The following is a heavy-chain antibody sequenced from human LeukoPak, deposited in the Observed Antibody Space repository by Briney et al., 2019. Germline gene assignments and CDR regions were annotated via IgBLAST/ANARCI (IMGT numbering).Heavy chain of an antibody. Sequence: GGSLRLSCSASGFAFSTYAMHWVRQAPGKGLEYVSAISSDGDSTYNADSVKGRFTISRDNSKNRLYLQMNSLRAEDTAVYYCARDMAGDYYDSGSYGYFDYWGQGTLVTVSS. J-gene: IGHJ4*02. CDR2: ISSDGDST. CDR1: GFAFSTYA. D-gene: IGHD3-22*01. CDR3: ARDMAGDYYDSGSYGYFDY. V-gene: IGHV3-64*04.